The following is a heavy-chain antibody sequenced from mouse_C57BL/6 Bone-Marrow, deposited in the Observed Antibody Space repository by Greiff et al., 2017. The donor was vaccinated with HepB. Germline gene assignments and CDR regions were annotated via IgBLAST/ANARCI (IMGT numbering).Heavy chain of an antibody. Sequence: VQLQQSGPELVKPGASVKISCKASGYSFTDYNMNWVKQRPEQGLEWIGWIDPENGDTEYASKFQGKATITADTSSNTAYLQLSSLTSEDTAVYYCTTRSYYYGSSPSFAYWGQGTLVTVSA. J-gene: IGHJ3*01. D-gene: IGHD1-1*01. V-gene: IGHV14-4*01. CDR3: TTRSYYYGSSPSFAY. CDR2: IDPENGDT. CDR1: GYSFTDYN.